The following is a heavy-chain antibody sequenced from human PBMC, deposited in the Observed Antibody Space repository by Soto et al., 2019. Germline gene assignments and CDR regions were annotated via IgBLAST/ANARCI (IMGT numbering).Heavy chain of an antibody. CDR2: VYYTGST. D-gene: IGHD2-8*02. V-gene: IGHV4-59*01. CDR1: AGSISGSY. CDR3: ARSVAAPGAPIDY. J-gene: IGHJ4*02. Sequence: SETLSLTCSVSAGSISGSYWSWIRQSPGKGLEWLAYVYYTGSTNYSLSLRSRVSISVDTSKNEFSLRLSSVTATDPAGYFSARSVAAPGAPIDYCGQGTQVTVCS.